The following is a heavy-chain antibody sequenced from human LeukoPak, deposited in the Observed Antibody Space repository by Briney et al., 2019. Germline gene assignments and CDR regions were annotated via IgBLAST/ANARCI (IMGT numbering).Heavy chain of an antibody. CDR1: GFTFSSYG. J-gene: IGHJ3*01. CDR2: IRGSGGST. V-gene: IGHV3-23*01. D-gene: IGHD3-10*01. Sequence: GGSLRLSCAASGFTFSSYGMTWVRQAPGKGLEWVSGIRGSGGSTSYADSEKGRFTISRDNSKNTMYLQMNSLRAKDPAVYYCAKGCFGEISFDLWGHGTLVTVSS. CDR3: AKGCFGEISFDL.